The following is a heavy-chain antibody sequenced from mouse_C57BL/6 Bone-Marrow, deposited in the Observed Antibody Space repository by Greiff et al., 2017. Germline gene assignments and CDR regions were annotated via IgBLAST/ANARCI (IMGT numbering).Heavy chain of an antibody. J-gene: IGHJ1*03. V-gene: IGHV1-55*01. CDR1: GYTFTSYW. CDR2: IYPGSGST. CDR3: ARPYYSNYWYFDV. D-gene: IGHD2-5*01. Sequence: VQLQQPGAELVKPGASVKMSCKASGYTFTSYWITWVKQRPGQGLEWIGDIYPGSGSTNYNEKFKSNATLTVDTSSSTAYMQLSSLTSADSAVYYCARPYYSNYWYFDVWGTGTTVTVSS.